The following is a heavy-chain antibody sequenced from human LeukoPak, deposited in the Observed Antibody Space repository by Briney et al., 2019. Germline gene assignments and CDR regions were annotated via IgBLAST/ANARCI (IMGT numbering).Heavy chain of an antibody. CDR3: XXXXXXXXAGKGNWFDP. CDR1: GGSISSYY. CDR2: IYYSGST. V-gene: IGHV4-59*01. D-gene: IGHD6-13*01. J-gene: IGHJ5*02. Sequence: SETLSLTCTVSGGSISSYYWSWIRQPPGKGLEWIGYIYYSGSTNYNPSLKSRVTISVDTSKNQFSLKLSSVTAADTAVYYCXXXXXXXXAGKGNWFDPWGQGTLVTVSS.